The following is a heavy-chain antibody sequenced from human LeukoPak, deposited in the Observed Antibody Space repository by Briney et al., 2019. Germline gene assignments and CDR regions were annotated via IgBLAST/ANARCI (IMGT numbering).Heavy chain of an antibody. Sequence: NPSETLSLTCTLSGGSISIYRWSWIRQPAGKGLEWMGRIDTSGNTNYNPSLNGRVTMSVDTSKTQFYLNLRSVTAADTAVYYCAREQYSSSDDYFDYWGQGTLVTVSS. CDR1: GGSISIYR. CDR2: IDTSGNT. CDR3: AREQYSSSDDYFDY. V-gene: IGHV4-4*07. J-gene: IGHJ4*02. D-gene: IGHD6-6*01.